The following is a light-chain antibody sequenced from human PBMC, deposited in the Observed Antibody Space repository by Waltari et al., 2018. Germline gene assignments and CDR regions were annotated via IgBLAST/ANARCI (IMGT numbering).Light chain of an antibody. Sequence: ETVMTQSPATLSASPGERATLSCRASQSVSSNLAWYQQKPGQPPRLLIYGASTRATGIPARFSGSGSGTEFTLTISSLQSEDFAVYYCQQYNDWPPLTFGGGTKVEIK. V-gene: IGKV3-15*01. CDR3: QQYNDWPPLT. J-gene: IGKJ4*01. CDR2: GAS. CDR1: QSVSSN.